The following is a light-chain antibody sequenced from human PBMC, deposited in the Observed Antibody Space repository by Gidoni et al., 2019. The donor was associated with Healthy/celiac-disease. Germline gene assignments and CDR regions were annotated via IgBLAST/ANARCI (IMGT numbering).Light chain of an antibody. CDR2: SNN. CDR1: SSNIGSNT. Sequence: QSVLPQPPSASGTPGQRVTISCSGSSSNIGSNTVNWYQQLPGTAPKLLIYSNNQRPSGVPDRFSGSKSGTSASLAISGLQPEDEADYYCAAWDDSLNGVVFGGGTKLTVL. V-gene: IGLV1-44*01. J-gene: IGLJ2*01. CDR3: AAWDDSLNGVV.